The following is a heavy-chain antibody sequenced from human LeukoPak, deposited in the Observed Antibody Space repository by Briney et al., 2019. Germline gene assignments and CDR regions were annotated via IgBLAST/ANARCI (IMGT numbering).Heavy chain of an antibody. CDR1: GFTFSSYA. D-gene: IGHD3-22*01. V-gene: IGHV3-23*01. CDR2: ISRSGGTT. J-gene: IGHJ6*03. Sequence: GGSLRLSCAASGFTFSSYAMSWVRQAPGKGLEWVSAISRSGGTTYYADSVKGRFTISRDNSKNTLYLQLNSLRAEDTALYYCAKSSGLLLDCYYCHMDVWGKGTTVTVSS. CDR3: AKSSGLLLDCYYCHMDV.